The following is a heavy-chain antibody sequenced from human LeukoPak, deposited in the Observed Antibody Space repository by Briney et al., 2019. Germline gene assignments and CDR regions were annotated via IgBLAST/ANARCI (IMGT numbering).Heavy chain of an antibody. CDR3: AKDGDSSGYYWFSNYFDY. J-gene: IGHJ4*02. D-gene: IGHD3-22*01. CDR2: ISWNSGSI. V-gene: IGHV3-9*01. CDR1: GFTFDDYA. Sequence: GRSLRLSCAASGFTFDDYAMHWVRQAPGKGLEWVSGISWNSGSIGYADSVKGRFTISRGNAKNSLYLQMNSLRAEDTALYYCAKDGDSSGYYWFSNYFDYWGQGTLVTVSS.